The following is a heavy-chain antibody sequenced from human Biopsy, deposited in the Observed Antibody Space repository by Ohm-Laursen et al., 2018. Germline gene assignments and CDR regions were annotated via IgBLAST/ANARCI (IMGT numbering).Heavy chain of an antibody. D-gene: IGHD3-22*01. J-gene: IGHJ5*02. CDR2: ISGSSNT. V-gene: IGHV4-59*08. Sequence: SETLSLTCTVSGGSFSGYYWSWVRQPPGKGLEWIGYISGSSNTNYNPSLKSRVTLSTDTSETQFSLGLSSVTAADTAVYYCARGDYFDSNGYFWFDPWGQGTLVTVSS. CDR3: ARGDYFDSNGYFWFDP. CDR1: GGSFSGYY.